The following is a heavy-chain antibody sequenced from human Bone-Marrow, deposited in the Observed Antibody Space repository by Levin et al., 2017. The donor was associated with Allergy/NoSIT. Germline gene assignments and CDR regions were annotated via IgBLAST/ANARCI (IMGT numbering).Heavy chain of an antibody. J-gene: IGHJ6*02. Sequence: PGGSLRLSCKASGGTFSNSTLNWVRQAPGQGLDWMGRIITILGIPNYAQKFQGRVTITADKSTTTAYMELSRLTSEDTAVYYCAKEWGGDGKAYGMDVWGQGTTVTVSS. CDR3: AKEWGGDGKAYGMDV. CDR2: IITILGIP. V-gene: IGHV1-69*04. CDR1: GGTFSNST. D-gene: IGHD5-24*01.